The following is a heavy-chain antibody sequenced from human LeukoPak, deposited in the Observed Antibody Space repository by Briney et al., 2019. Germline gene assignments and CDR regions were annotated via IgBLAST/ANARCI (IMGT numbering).Heavy chain of an antibody. CDR3: ARTGSGWQPGDY. CDR2: TKQDATEI. D-gene: IGHD6-19*01. CDR1: GFTFTNFW. J-gene: IGHJ4*02. Sequence: GGSLRLSCAASGFTFTNFWMTWVRQAPGKGLEWVATTKQDATEIYYVDSVKGRFTISRDNAHNSLYLQMNTLRAEDTAVYYCARTGSGWQPGDYWGQGTLVTVSS. V-gene: IGHV3-7*05.